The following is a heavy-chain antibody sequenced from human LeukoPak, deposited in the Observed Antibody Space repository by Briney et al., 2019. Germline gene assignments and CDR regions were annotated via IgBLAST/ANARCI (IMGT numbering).Heavy chain of an antibody. V-gene: IGHV4-34*01. D-gene: IGHD1-1*01. J-gene: IGHJ5*02. CDR1: GGSFSGYY. CDR2: INHSGST. CDR3: ARGRRNWKLNWFDP. Sequence: SETLSLTCAVYGGSFSGYYWSWIRQPPGKGLEWIGEINHSGSTNYNPSLKSRVTISVDTSKNQFSLKLSSVTAADTAVYYCARGRRNWKLNWFDPWGQGTLVIVSS.